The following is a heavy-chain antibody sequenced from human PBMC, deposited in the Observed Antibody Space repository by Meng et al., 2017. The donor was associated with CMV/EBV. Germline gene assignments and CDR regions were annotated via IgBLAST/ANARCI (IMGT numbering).Heavy chain of an antibody. D-gene: IGHD2-2*02. Sequence: SETLSLTCTVSGGSISSYYWSWIRQPAGKGLEWIGRIYTSGSTNYNPSLKSRVTMSVDTSKNQFSLKLSSVTAADTAVYYCARADIVVVPAAIRYYYYGMDVWGQGTTVTVSS. V-gene: IGHV4-4*07. CDR3: ARADIVVVPAAIRYYYYGMDV. J-gene: IGHJ6*02. CDR2: IYTSGST. CDR1: GGSISSYY.